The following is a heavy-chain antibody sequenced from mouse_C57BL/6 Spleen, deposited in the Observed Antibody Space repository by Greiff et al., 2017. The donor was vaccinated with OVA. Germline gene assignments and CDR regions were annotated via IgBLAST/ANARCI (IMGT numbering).Heavy chain of an antibody. D-gene: IGHD2-5*01. J-gene: IGHJ3*01. CDR2: SRHKANDYIT. V-gene: IGHV7-1*01. Sequence: EVQLVESGGGLVQSGRSLRLSCATSGFTFSDFYMEWVRQAPGQGLEWIAASRHKANDYITESSAPVKGRFIVSRDTSQSILYLQMNALRAEDTAIYYCARDEDSNYDGFAYWGQGTLVTVSA. CDR1: GFTFSDFY. CDR3: ARDEDSNYDGFAY.